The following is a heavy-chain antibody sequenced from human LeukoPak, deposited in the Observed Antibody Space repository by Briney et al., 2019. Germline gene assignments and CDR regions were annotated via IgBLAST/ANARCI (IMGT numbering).Heavy chain of an antibody. D-gene: IGHD6-19*01. CDR3: ARTGSDWYPLNN. V-gene: IGHV4-59*01. CDR2: IYYSGST. Sequence: PSETLSLTCTVSGGPISSYYWSWIRQPPGKGLEWIANIYYSGSTNYNPSLKSRVTISVDTSKNQFSLKLSSVTAADTAVYYCARTGSDWYPLNNWGQGTLVTVSS. J-gene: IGHJ4*02. CDR1: GGPISSYY.